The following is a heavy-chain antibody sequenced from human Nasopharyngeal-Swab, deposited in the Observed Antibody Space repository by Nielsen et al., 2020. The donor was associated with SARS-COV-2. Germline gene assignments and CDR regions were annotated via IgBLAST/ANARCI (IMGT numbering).Heavy chain of an antibody. CDR3: AGGNGAFDY. CDR1: GGSFSGYY. Sequence: SQTLSLTCAVYGGSFSGYYWSWIRQPPGKGLEWIGEINHSGSTNYNPSLKSRVTISVDTSKNQFSLKLSSVTAADTAVYYCAGGNGAFDYWGQGTLVTVSS. J-gene: IGHJ4*02. D-gene: IGHD4-17*01. CDR2: INHSGST. V-gene: IGHV4-34*01.